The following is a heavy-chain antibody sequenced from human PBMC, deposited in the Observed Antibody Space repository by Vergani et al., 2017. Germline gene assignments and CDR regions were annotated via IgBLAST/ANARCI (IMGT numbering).Heavy chain of an antibody. CDR1: GFTFDNYA. D-gene: IGHD3-22*01. V-gene: IGHV3-9*01. CDR3: AKVGLYDSSGYYAPHFDY. J-gene: IGHJ4*02. Sequence: EVQLVESAGGLVQPGRSLRLSCAASGFTFDNYAMHWVRQAPGKGLAWVSGISWDSGSIGYADSVKGRFTISRDTAKNSLYLQMNSLRAEDTALYYCAKVGLYDSSGYYAPHFDYWGQGTLVTVSS. CDR2: ISWDSGSI.